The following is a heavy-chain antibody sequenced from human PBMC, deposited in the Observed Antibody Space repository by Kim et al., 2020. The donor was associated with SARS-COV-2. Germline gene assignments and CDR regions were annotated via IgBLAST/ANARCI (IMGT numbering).Heavy chain of an antibody. CDR3: ARVDATMLGGSYWYFDL. CDR1: GFVVSYNY. CDR2: LSSDGTT. D-gene: IGHD3-10*02. J-gene: IGHJ2*01. V-gene: IGHV3-53*01. Sequence: GGSLRLSCEASGFVVSYNYMNWVRQAPGKGLEWVALLSSDGTTSYADSVRGRFTVSRDNSKNSLYLQMNSLRAEDTAVYYCARVDATMLGGSYWYFDLWGRGTLVTVSS.